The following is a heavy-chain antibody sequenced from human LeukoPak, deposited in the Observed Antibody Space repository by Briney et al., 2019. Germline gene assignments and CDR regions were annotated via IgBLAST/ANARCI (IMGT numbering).Heavy chain of an antibody. J-gene: IGHJ6*02. CDR2: TSWNSGSI. CDR3: AKDIGCSSTSCYPPSFYYYGMDV. V-gene: IGHV3-9*01. Sequence: PGGSLRLSCAASGFTFDDYAMHWVRQAPGKGLEWVSGTSWNSGSIGYADSVKGRFTISRDNAKNSLYLQMNSLRAEDTALYYCAKDIGCSSTSCYPPSFYYYGMDVWGQGTTVTVSS. D-gene: IGHD2-2*01. CDR1: GFTFDDYA.